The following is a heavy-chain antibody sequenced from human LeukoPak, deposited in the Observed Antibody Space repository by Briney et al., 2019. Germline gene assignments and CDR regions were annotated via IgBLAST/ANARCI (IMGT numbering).Heavy chain of an antibody. CDR1: GGTFSSYA. V-gene: IGHV1-69*05. J-gene: IGHJ1*01. D-gene: IGHD3-22*01. CDR2: IIPIFGTA. CDR3: ARGQINYDSSGYYYGYFQH. Sequence: SVKVSCXASGGTFSSYAISWVRQAPGQGLEWMGGIIPIFGTANYAQKFQGRVTITTDESTSTAYMELSSLRSEDTAAYYCARGQINYDSSGYYYGYFQHWGQGTLVTVSS.